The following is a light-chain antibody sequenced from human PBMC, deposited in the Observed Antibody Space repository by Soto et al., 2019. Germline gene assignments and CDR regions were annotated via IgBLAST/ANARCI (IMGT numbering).Light chain of an antibody. J-gene: IGLJ3*02. CDR1: NRDVGSYNL. Sequence: QSVLTQPASVSGSPGQSITIACTGTNRDVGSYNLVSWYQQRPGEAPKLIISEVRNRPSGISYRFTGSKSGNTASLTISGLQAEDEADYYCSSYTTTSTLVFGGGTHLTVL. CDR2: EVR. V-gene: IGLV2-14*01. CDR3: SSYTTTSTLV.